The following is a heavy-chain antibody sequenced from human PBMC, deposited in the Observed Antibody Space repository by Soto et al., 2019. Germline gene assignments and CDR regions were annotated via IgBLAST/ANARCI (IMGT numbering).Heavy chain of an antibody. J-gene: IGHJ6*02. CDR1: GGTFSSYA. Sequence: SVKVSCKASGGTFSSYAISWVRQAPGQGLEWMGGIIPIFGTANYAQKFQGRVTITADESTSTAYMELSSLRSEDTAVYYCARGGITMVRGAADNYCYYYGMDVWGQGTTVTVSS. D-gene: IGHD3-10*01. CDR3: ARGGITMVRGAADNYCYYYGMDV. V-gene: IGHV1-69*13. CDR2: IIPIFGTA.